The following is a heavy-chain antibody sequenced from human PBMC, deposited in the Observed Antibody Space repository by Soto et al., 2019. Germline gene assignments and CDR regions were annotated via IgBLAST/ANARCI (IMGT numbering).Heavy chain of an antibody. J-gene: IGHJ5*02. CDR3: ASLVVVAAMGEDWFDP. CDR1: GGSIRSGGYY. Sequence: PSETLSLTCTVSGGSIRSGGYYWSWIRQHPGKGLEWIGYIYYSGSTYYNPSLKSRVTISVDTSKNQFSLKLSSVTAADTAVYYCASLVVVAAMGEDWFDPWGQGTLVTVS. CDR2: IYYSGST. V-gene: IGHV4-30-4*08. D-gene: IGHD2-15*01.